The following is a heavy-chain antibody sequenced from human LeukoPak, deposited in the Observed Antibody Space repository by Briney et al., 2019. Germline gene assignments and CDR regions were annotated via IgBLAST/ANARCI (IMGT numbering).Heavy chain of an antibody. Sequence: GASVKVSCKASGYSFTCYGFNWVRQAPGQGLEWMGWMSAYNGKTNYAHSLQGRVTVTADTSTSTAYMELRSLRSEDTAVYYCARGMGYSYGHPQGAFDIWGQGTMVTSLQ. CDR2: MSAYNGKT. CDR1: GYSFTCYG. D-gene: IGHD5-18*01. J-gene: IGHJ3*02. V-gene: IGHV1-18*01. CDR3: ARGMGYSYGHPQGAFDI.